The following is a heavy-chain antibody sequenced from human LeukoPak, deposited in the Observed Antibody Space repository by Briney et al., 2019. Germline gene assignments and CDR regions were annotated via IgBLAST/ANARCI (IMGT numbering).Heavy chain of an antibody. V-gene: IGHV3-23*01. Sequence: GGSLTLSCAVSGITLSNYGMSWVRQAPGKGLEWVAGISDRCSRTNYADSVKGRFTISTDHPKNTLYLQMNSLRAEDTAVYFCAKRGVVIRVILVGFHKEAYYFDSWGQGALVTVSS. J-gene: IGHJ4*02. CDR2: ISDRCSRT. CDR1: GITLSNYG. D-gene: IGHD3-22*01. CDR3: AKRGVVIRVILVGFHKEAYYFDS.